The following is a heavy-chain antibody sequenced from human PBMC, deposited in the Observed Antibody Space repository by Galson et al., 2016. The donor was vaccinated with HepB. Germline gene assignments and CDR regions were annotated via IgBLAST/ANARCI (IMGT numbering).Heavy chain of an antibody. J-gene: IGHJ6*02. CDR2: IDHSGGT. V-gene: IGHV4-34*01. D-gene: IGHD3-22*01. CDR3: ARVTRRIVVVFTADDSYFMDV. CDR1: GGSFSGHH. Sequence: LSLTCAVYGGSFSGHHWSWISQSPGKGLEWIGEIDHSGGTNYNPSLKSRVTMSVDTSKNQFSLKLSSVTAADTALYYCARVTRRIVVVFTADDSYFMDVWGQGTTVTVSS.